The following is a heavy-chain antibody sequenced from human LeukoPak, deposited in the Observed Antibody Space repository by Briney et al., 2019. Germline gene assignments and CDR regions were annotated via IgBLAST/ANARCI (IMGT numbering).Heavy chain of an antibody. D-gene: IGHD6-6*01. V-gene: IGHV4-59*01. CDR1: GGSISSYY. CDR3: ARVEYSSSSGYYYYYMDV. J-gene: IGHJ6*03. Sequence: SETLSLTCTVSGGSISSYYWSWIRQPPGKGLEWIGYIYYSGGTNYNPSLKSRVIISVDTSKNQFSLKLSSVTAADTAVYYCARVEYSSSSGYYYYYMDVWGKGTTVTVSS. CDR2: IYYSGGT.